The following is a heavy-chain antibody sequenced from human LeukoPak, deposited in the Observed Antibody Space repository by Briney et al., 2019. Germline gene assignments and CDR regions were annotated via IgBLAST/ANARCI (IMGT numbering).Heavy chain of an antibody. V-gene: IGHV3-53*01. D-gene: IGHD5-12*01. J-gene: IGHJ6*03. CDR1: GFTVSSNY. CDR2: IYSGGST. Sequence: GGSLRLSCAASGFTVSSNYMSWVRQAPGKGLEWVSVIYSGGSTYYADSVKGRFTISRDNSKNRLYLQMNSLRAEDTAVYYCASKSGYDLDYYYMDVWVKGTTVTVSS. CDR3: ASKSGYDLDYYYMDV.